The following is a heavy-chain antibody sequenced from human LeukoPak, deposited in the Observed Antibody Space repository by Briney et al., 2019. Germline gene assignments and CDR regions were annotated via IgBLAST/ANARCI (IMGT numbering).Heavy chain of an antibody. V-gene: IGHV4-39*01. CDR3: ARHGAYCTGGGCNRFDP. CDR2: IYYSGST. D-gene: IGHD2-8*02. CDR1: GGSISSSSYY. Sequence: SETLSLTCTVSGGSISSSSYYWGWIRQPPGKGLEWIGSIYYSGSTYYNPSLKSRVTISVDTSKNQFSLKVSSVTAAGTAVYYCARHGAYCTGGGCNRFDPWGQGTLVTVSS. J-gene: IGHJ5*02.